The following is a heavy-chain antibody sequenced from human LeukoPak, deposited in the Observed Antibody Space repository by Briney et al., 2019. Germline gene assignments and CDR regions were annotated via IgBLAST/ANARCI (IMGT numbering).Heavy chain of an antibody. CDR1: GFSLSGYW. CDR3: ARAYGMDV. Sequence: GGSLRLSCVASGFSLSGYWMYWVRQAPGKGLMYISRNNGDGSTTNYADVVKGRFTMSRDNVKNTLYLQMNSLRAEDTAVYYCARAYGMDVWGQGTTVIVSS. J-gene: IGHJ6*02. V-gene: IGHV3-74*01. CDR2: NNGDGSTT.